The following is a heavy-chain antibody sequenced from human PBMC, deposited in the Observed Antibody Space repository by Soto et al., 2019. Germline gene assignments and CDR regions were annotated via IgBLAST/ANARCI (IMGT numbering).Heavy chain of an antibody. D-gene: IGHD6-13*01. V-gene: IGHV3-21*01. Sequence: GGSIKDPSAASELPFRSYSMNLVRTAPGKGLGWVSSISSRSSYIYYADSVKGRFTISRDNAKNSLYLQMNSLRAEDTAVYYCARDIGIAAAGNNWFDPWGQGTLVTVSS. CDR1: ELPFRSYS. J-gene: IGHJ5*02. CDR3: ARDIGIAAAGNNWFDP. CDR2: ISSRSSYI.